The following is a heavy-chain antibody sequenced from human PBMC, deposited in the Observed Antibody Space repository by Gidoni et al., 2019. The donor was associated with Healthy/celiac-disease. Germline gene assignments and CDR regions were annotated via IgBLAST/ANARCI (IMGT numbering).Heavy chain of an antibody. D-gene: IGHD4-17*01. Sequence: QVQLQESGPGLVKPAETLSLTCTASGCSISSYYWSWIRQPAGKGLEWIGRIYTSGSTNYNPSLKSRVTMSVETSKNQFSLKLSSVTAADTAVYYCAGLYGDYEPNWFDPWGQGTLVTVSS. J-gene: IGHJ5*02. CDR1: GCSISSYY. CDR3: AGLYGDYEPNWFDP. CDR2: IYTSGST. V-gene: IGHV4-4*07.